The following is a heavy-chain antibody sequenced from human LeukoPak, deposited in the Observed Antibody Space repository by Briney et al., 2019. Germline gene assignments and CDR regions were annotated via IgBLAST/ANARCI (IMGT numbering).Heavy chain of an antibody. V-gene: IGHV4-39*01. J-gene: IGHJ4*02. CDR3: ARHTSIAAYITSDFDY. CDR2: IYYSGST. D-gene: IGHD6-6*01. Sequence: SSETLSLTCTVSGGSISSSSYYWGWIRQPPGKGLEWIGSIYYSGSTYYNPSLKSRVTISVDTSKNQFSLKLSSVTAADTAVYYCARHTSIAAYITSDFDYWGQGTLVTVSS. CDR1: GGSISSSSYY.